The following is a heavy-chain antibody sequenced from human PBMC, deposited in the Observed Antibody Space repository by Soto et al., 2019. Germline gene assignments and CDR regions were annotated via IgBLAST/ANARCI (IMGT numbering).Heavy chain of an antibody. J-gene: IGHJ4*02. Sequence: PSETLSLTCTVSGGSIISGGYYWSWIRQRPGKGLEWIGYIYYSGTTYYNPSLKSRATISVDTSNNQFSLRLSSVTAADTAVYYCVRDSGYDISDYWGQGTLVTVSS. D-gene: IGHD5-12*01. CDR3: VRDSGYDISDY. CDR2: IYYSGTT. V-gene: IGHV4-31*03. CDR1: GGSIISGGYY.